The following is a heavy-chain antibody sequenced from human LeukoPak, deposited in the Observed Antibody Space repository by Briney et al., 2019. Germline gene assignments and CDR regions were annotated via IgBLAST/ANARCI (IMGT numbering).Heavy chain of an antibody. D-gene: IGHD3-22*01. Sequence: SEALYLTCTVSGDSINSLDLWSWVRQPPGKGLEWIGEMYLSGTTHSNPSVKSRVTISIDKSKNQFFLNLSSVTAADTAVYYCAGLVGRYSSGLYYYYFDYWGQGTLVTVSS. CDR2: MYLSGTT. CDR1: GDSINSLDL. J-gene: IGHJ4*02. V-gene: IGHV4-4*02. CDR3: AGLVGRYSSGLYYYYFDY.